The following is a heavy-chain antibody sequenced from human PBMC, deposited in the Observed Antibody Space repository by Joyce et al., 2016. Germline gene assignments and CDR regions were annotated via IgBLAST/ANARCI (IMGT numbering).Heavy chain of an antibody. CDR3: ARNKYGTGDFDF. D-gene: IGHD7-27*01. CDR2: MTPNSGNT. J-gene: IGHJ4*02. Sequence: QVQLVQSGAEVKKPGASVQVSCKASGYTFTNCDINWVRQAPGQGLEWLGWMTPNSGNTGYAQNFQGRVTMTRDTSISTAYMELSSLRSEDTAVYFCARNKYGTGDFDFWGQGTPVTVSS. CDR1: GYTFTNCD. V-gene: IGHV1-8*01.